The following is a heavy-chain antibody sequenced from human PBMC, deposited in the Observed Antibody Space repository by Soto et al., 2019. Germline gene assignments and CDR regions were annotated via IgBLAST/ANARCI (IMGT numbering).Heavy chain of an antibody. J-gene: IGHJ4*02. CDR1: GFTFSSYG. Sequence: GGSLRLSFAASGFTFSSYGMHWVRQAPGKGMEWVAVIWYDGSNKYYADSVKGRLTISRDNSKNTLYLQMNSLRAEDTAVYYCARDRYSSGWYDIDYWGQGTLVTVSS. D-gene: IGHD6-19*01. CDR2: IWYDGSNK. V-gene: IGHV3-33*01. CDR3: ARDRYSSGWYDIDY.